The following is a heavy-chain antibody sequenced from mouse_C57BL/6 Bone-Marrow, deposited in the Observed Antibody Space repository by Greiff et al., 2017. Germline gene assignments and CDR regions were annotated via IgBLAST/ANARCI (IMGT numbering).Heavy chain of an antibody. V-gene: IGHV3-6*01. CDR3: ARAIYYDYDWYFDV. J-gene: IGHJ1*03. D-gene: IGHD2-4*01. Sequence: EVQLVESGPGLVKPSQSLSLTCSVTGYSITSGYYWNWIRQFPGNKLEWMGYISYDGSNNYNPSLKNRISITRDTSKNQFFLKLNSVTTEDTATYYCARAIYYDYDWYFDVWGTGTTVTVSS. CDR1: GYSITSGYY. CDR2: ISYDGSN.